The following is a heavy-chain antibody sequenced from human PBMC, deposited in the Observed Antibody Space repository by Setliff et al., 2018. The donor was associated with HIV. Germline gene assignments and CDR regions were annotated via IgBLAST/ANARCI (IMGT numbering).Heavy chain of an antibody. Sequence: ETLSLTCTVSGGSISSSSYYWGWIRQPPGKGLEWIGSIYYSGSTYYNPSLKSRVTISVDTSKNQFSLKLSSVTAADTAVYYCARHRSYYNFWSGYQDAFDIWGQGTMVTVSS. V-gene: IGHV4-39*01. J-gene: IGHJ3*02. CDR3: ARHRSYYNFWSGYQDAFDI. CDR2: IYYSGST. CDR1: GGSISSSSYY. D-gene: IGHD3-3*01.